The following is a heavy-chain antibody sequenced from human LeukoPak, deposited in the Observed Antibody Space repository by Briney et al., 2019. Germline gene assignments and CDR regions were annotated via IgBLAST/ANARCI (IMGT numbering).Heavy chain of an antibody. CDR3: ARGSRYYDFWSGYPRFDY. V-gene: IGHV1-69*13. CDR1: GGTFISYA. Sequence: GASVKVSCKASGGTFISYAISWVRQAPGQGLEWMGGIIPIFGTANYAQKFQGRVTITADESTSTAYMELSSLRSEDTAVYYCARGSRYYDFWSGYPRFDYWGQGTLVTVSS. CDR2: IIPIFGTA. J-gene: IGHJ4*02. D-gene: IGHD3-3*01.